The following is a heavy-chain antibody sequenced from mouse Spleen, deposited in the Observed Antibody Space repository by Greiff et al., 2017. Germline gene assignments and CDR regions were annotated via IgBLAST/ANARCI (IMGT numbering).Heavy chain of an antibody. CDR2: INPGSGGT. V-gene: IGHV1-54*01. CDR1: GYAFTNYL. D-gene: IGHD4-1*01. CDR3: ARRANWEGAY. J-gene: IGHJ3*01. Sequence: VQLQQSGAELVRPGTSVKVSCKASGYAFTNYLIEWVKQRPGQGLEWIGVINPGSGGTNYNEKFKGKATLTADKSSSTAYMQLSSLTSEDSAVYFCARRANWEGAYWGQGTLVTVSA.